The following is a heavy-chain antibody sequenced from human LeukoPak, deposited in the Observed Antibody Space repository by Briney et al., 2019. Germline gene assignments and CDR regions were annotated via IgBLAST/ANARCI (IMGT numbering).Heavy chain of an antibody. CDR1: GFTFSSYT. Sequence: GGSLRLSCAASGFTFSSYTIHWVRQAPGKGLEWVSAISGSGGSTYYADSVKGRFTISRDNSKNTLYLQMNSLRAEDTAVYYCAKKGYCSSTSCPKGYYFDYWGQGTLVTVSS. V-gene: IGHV3-23*01. J-gene: IGHJ4*02. CDR3: AKKGYCSSTSCPKGYYFDY. D-gene: IGHD2-2*01. CDR2: ISGSGGST.